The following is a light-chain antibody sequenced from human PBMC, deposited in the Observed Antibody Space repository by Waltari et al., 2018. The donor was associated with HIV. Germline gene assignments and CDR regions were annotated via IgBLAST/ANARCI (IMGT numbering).Light chain of an antibody. CDR2: AAS. V-gene: IGKV1-39*01. J-gene: IGKJ2*01. Sequence: DIRMTQSPSSLCASVGDRVTITCRASQSINNYLSWYQQEPGKAPKLLIYAASILQSGVPSRFSGSGSGTDFTLTISGLQPEDFATYYGQQSYTSPTYTFGQGTNLEIK. CDR3: QQSYTSPTYT. CDR1: QSINNY.